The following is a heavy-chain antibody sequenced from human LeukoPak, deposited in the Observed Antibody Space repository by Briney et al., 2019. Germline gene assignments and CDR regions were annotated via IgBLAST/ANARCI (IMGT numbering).Heavy chain of an antibody. V-gene: IGHV1-18*01. CDR3: ASIARRIVVMNMSDAFSI. Sequence: VASVKVSCKASGYTFINYGISWVRQAPGQGLEWMGWISGYNGNTKYAEKLQGRVTMPKDTSTSTAYMELRSLRSDDTAMYYCASIARRIVVMNMSDAFSIWG. J-gene: IGHJ3*02. CDR2: ISGYNGNT. D-gene: IGHD2-21*01. CDR1: GYTFINYG.